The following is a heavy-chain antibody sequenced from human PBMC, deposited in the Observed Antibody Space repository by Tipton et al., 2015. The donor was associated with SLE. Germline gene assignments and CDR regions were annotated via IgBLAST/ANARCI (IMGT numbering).Heavy chain of an antibody. J-gene: IGHJ4*02. CDR2: IYTSGST. Sequence: TLSLTCTVSGGSISSSSYYWSWIRQPPGKGLEWIGYIYTSGSTNYNPSLKSRVTISVDTSKNQFSLKLSSVTAADTAVYYCARDKEGYSSSWYYFDYWGQGTLVTVSS. V-gene: IGHV4-61*09. CDR1: GGSISSSSYY. D-gene: IGHD6-13*01. CDR3: ARDKEGYSSSWYYFDY.